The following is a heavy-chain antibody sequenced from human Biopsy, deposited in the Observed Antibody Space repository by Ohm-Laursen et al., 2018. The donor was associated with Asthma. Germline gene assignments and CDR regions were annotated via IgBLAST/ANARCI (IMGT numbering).Heavy chain of an antibody. V-gene: IGHV3-30*03. CDR1: GFVFSQCG. J-gene: IGHJ3*02. D-gene: IGHD3-22*01. CDR2: VSSDGHNK. CDR3: ARQSGQDYGDSSGFDI. Sequence: SLRLSCAATGFVFSQCGMHWVRQGPGKGLEWVTLVSSDGHNKYYEDSVKGRFTISRDNSRNRLYLQINRLTVEDSAVYFCARQSGQDYGDSSGFDIWGQGTKVAVSS.